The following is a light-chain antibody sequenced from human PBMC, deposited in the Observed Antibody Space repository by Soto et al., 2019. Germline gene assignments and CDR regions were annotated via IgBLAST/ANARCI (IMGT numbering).Light chain of an antibody. V-gene: IGKV1-5*01. CDR1: QSISSY. CDR3: QYYNSYSS. J-gene: IGKJ2*03. CDR2: DVS. Sequence: DIQMTQSPSTLSASVGDRITITCRASQSISSYLAWYQQKPGKAPNLLIYDVSNLESGVPSRFSGSGSGTEFTHTVDSLQPDDFATYYCQYYNSYSSFGQGTKLQI.